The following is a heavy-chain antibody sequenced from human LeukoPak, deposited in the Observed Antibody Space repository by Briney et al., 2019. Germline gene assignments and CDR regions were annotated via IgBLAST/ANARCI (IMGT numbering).Heavy chain of an antibody. D-gene: IGHD6-13*01. CDR2: INHSGST. CDR3: ARGRGTAGS. CDR1: GGSFSGYY. V-gene: IGHV4-34*01. Sequence: PSETLSLTCAVYGGSFSGYYWSWTRQPPGKGLEWIGEINHSGSTNYNPSLKSRVTISVDTSKNQFSLKLSSVTAADTAVYYCARGRGTAGSWGQGTLVTVSS. J-gene: IGHJ4*02.